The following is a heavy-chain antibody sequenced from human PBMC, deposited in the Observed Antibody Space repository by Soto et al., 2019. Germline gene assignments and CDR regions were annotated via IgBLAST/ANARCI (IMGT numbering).Heavy chain of an antibody. V-gene: IGHV1-18*01. CDR1: GGTFSSCA. J-gene: IGHJ4*02. Sequence: ASVKVSCKASGGTFSSCAISWVRQAPGQGLEWMGWISAYNGNTYYAQNFQGRVTMATDTSTSTAYMELSSLRSEDTAVYYCARGLHYDSISLDDYWGQGTLVTVSS. CDR3: ARGLHYDSISLDDY. CDR2: ISAYNGNT. D-gene: IGHD3-22*01.